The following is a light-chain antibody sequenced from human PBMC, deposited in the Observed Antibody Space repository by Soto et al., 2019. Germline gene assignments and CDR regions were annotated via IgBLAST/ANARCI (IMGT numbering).Light chain of an antibody. CDR2: KAS. J-gene: IGKJ2*01. CDR1: QSISSW. Sequence: DIQMTQSPSTLSASVGDRVTITCRASQSISSWLAWYQQKPGKAPKLLIYKASSLESVVPSRFSGSGSGTEFTLTISSLQHDDFATYYCQQYNSYEVTFGQGTKLEIK. CDR3: QQYNSYEVT. V-gene: IGKV1-5*03.